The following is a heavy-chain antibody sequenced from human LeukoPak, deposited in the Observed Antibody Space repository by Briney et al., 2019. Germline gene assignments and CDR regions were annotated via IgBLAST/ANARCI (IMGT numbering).Heavy chain of an antibody. V-gene: IGHV1-8*03. CDR2: MNPNSGNT. CDR3: ARRIAASGTPLGY. CDR1: VYTFTIYD. Sequence: ASVTVSPKSPVYTFTIYDINWVRHAPRQRLEWMGWMNPNSGNTGYAQTLQGRVTITRNTSISTAYMDLSSLRAEDTAVYYCARRIAASGTPLGYWGQGTLLTVSS. D-gene: IGHD6-6*01. J-gene: IGHJ4*02.